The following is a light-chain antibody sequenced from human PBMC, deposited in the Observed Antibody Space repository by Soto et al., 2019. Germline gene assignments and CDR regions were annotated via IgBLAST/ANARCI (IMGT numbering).Light chain of an antibody. CDR3: CSYTGSYTFNYV. J-gene: IGLJ1*01. CDR2: DVT. CDR1: SSDVVGYNY. V-gene: IGLV2-11*01. Sequence: QSALTQPRSVSGSPGQSVTISCTGTSSDVVGYNYVSWYQQHPGKAPKLMIYDVTKRPSGVPDRFSGSKSGNTASLTISGLQAEDEADCYCCSYTGSYTFNYVFGTGTKVTVL.